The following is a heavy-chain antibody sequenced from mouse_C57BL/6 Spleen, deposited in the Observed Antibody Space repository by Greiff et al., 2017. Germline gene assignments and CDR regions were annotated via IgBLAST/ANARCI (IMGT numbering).Heavy chain of an antibody. D-gene: IGHD1-1*01. Sequence: VQLQQPGAELVRPGSSVKLSCKASGYTFTDYEMHWVKQTPVHGLEWIGAIDPETGGTAYNQKFKGKAILTADKSSSTAYMELRSLTSEDSAVYYCTRSYLLEAMDYWGQGTSVTVSS. CDR1: GYTFTDYE. V-gene: IGHV1-15*01. J-gene: IGHJ4*01. CDR3: TRSYLLEAMDY. CDR2: IDPETGGT.